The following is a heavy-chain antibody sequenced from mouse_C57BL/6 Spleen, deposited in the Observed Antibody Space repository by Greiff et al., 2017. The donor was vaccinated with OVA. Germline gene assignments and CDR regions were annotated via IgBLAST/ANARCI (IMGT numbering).Heavy chain of an antibody. J-gene: IGHJ3*01. V-gene: IGHV1-55*01. D-gene: IGHD2-4*01. CDR2: IYPGSGST. CDR1: GYTFTSYW. CDR3: ARQRIYYDYAWGAY. Sequence: QVQLQQPGAELVKPGASVKMSCKASGYTFTSYWITWVKQRPGQGLEWIGDIYPGSGSTNYNEKFKSKATLTVDTSSSTAYMQLSSLTSEDSAVYYWARQRIYYDYAWGAYWGQGTLVTVSA.